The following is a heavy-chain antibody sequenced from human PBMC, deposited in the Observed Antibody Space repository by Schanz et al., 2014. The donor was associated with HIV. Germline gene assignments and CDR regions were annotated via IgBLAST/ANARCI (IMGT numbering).Heavy chain of an antibody. CDR2: ISVSGAST. D-gene: IGHD3-9*01. J-gene: IGHJ4*02. CDR3: AKGNYDILTGEFDY. Sequence: VQLVQSGGALVQPGRSVRLSCAVSGFTFSRDGMNWVRQAPGKGLEWVSGISVSGASTYYAASVQGRFTISRDNSHNTVSLQMNTLRAEDTAVYYCAKGNYDILTGEFDYWGQGTLVTVSS. V-gene: IGHV3-23*04. CDR1: GFTFSRDG.